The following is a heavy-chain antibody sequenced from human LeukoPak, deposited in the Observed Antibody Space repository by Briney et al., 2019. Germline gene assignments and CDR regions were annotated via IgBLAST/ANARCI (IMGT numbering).Heavy chain of an antibody. V-gene: IGHV3-66*01. J-gene: IGHJ3*02. CDR1: GFTVGTNY. CDR3: ARRQPKGYDSSGYFLNDAFDI. CDR2: IYSGGGT. D-gene: IGHD3-22*01. Sequence: GGSLRLSCAASGFTVGTNYMSWVRQAPGKGLEWVSVIYSGGGTYYADSVKGRFTISGDNSKNTLYLQMNSLRAEDTAVYYCARRQPKGYDSSGYFLNDAFDIWGQGTMVTVSS.